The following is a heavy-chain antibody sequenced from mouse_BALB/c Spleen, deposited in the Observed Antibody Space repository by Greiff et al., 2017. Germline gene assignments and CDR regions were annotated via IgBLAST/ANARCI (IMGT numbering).Heavy chain of an antibody. CDR2: IDPANGNT. J-gene: IGHJ4*01. Sequence: EVKLQESGAELVRPGALVKLSCKASGFNIKDYYMHWVKQRPEQGLEWIGWIDPANGNTKYDPKFQGKATITADTSSNTAYLQLSSLTSEDTAVYYCASTDYYAMDYWGQGTSVTVSS. CDR1: GFNIKDYY. CDR3: ASTDYYAMDY. V-gene: IGHV14-1*02.